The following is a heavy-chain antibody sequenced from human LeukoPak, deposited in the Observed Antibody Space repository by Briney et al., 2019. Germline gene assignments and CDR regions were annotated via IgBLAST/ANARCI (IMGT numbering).Heavy chain of an antibody. CDR1: EFTFRSFA. CDR3: ARGIWSGYPDDAFDI. CDR2: ISGSGGST. J-gene: IGHJ3*02. Sequence: GGSLRLSCGASEFTFRSFAMSWVRQAPGKGLEWVSAISGSGGSTYYADSVKGRFTISRDNSKNTLYLQMNSLRAEDTAVYYCARGIWSGYPDDAFDIWGQGTMVTVSS. V-gene: IGHV3-23*01. D-gene: IGHD3-3*01.